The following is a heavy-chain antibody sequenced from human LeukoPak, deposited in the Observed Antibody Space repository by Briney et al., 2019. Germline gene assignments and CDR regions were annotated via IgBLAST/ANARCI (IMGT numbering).Heavy chain of an antibody. CDR3: ASTPITYYSDSSGYLALDV. CDR1: GGSIRSYY. D-gene: IGHD3-22*01. V-gene: IGHV4-4*09. J-gene: IGHJ6*04. Sequence: SETLSLTCTVSGGSIRSYYWSWIRQPPGKGLEWIGYIYTSGSTNYNPSLKSRVTISVDTSKNQFSLKLSSVTAADTAVYYCASTPITYYSDSSGYLALDVWGKGTTVTVSS. CDR2: IYTSGST.